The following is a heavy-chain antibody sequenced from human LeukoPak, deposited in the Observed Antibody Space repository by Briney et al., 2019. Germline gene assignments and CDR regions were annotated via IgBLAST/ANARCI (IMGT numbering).Heavy chain of an antibody. CDR3: AKESAGRWNLSP. CDR1: GFTFSNYW. CDR2: ISKDGTYT. V-gene: IGHV3-30*18. J-gene: IGHJ5*02. D-gene: IGHD1-1*01. Sequence: PGGSLRLSCGASGFTFSNYWMSWVRQAPGKGLEWVAVISKDGTYTYYVDSVKGRFTISRDNSKNTLYLQINSLRAEDTAVYYCAKESAGRWNLSPWGQGTQVTVSS.